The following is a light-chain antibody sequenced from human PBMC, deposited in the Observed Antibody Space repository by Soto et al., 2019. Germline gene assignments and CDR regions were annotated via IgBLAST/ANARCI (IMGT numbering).Light chain of an antibody. CDR1: QSVSSN. J-gene: IGKJ1*01. V-gene: IGKV3-15*01. Sequence: EIVLRQSPATRSVSPGERATLSCRASQSVSSNLAWYQQKPGQAPRLLIYGASTRATGIPARFSGSGSGTEFTLTISSLQSEDFAVYYCQHYNNWPRTFGQGTKVEIK. CDR3: QHYNNWPRT. CDR2: GAS.